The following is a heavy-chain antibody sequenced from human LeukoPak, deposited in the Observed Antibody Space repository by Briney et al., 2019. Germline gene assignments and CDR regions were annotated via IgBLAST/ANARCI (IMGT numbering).Heavy chain of an antibody. Sequence: GGSLRLSCAASGFTFSSYGMHWVRQAPGKGLEWVAVTWYDGSNKYYADSVKGRFTISRDNSKNTLYLQMNSLRAEDTAVYYCARENTAMAFDYWGQGTLVTVSS. CDR1: GFTFSSYG. J-gene: IGHJ4*02. D-gene: IGHD5-18*01. CDR3: ARENTAMAFDY. V-gene: IGHV3-33*01. CDR2: TWYDGSNK.